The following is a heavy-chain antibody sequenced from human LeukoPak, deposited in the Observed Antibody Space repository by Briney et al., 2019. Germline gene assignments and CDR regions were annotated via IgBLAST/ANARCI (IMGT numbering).Heavy chain of an antibody. J-gene: IGHJ4*02. V-gene: IGHV4-34*01. D-gene: IGHD2-21*02. Sequence: SETLSLTCAVYGGSFSGYYWSWIRQPPGKGLEWSGEINHSGSTNYNPSLKSRVTISVDTSKNQFSLKLSTVTAADTAVYYCARGLIRNCGGDCYSGGFDYWGPGTLVTVSS. CDR1: GGSFSGYY. CDR2: INHSGST. CDR3: ARGLIRNCGGDCYSGGFDY.